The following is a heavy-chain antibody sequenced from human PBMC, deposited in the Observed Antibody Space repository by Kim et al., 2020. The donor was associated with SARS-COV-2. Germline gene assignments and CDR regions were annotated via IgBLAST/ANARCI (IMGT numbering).Heavy chain of an antibody. CDR2: INWNGGST. CDR1: GFNFDDYG. CDR3: ARPQTPRYYYGSGSYYMYYFDY. J-gene: IGHJ4*02. D-gene: IGHD3-10*01. Sequence: GGSLRLSCATSGFNFDDYGMSWVRQAPGKGLEWVSVINWNGGSTGYADSVKGRFTISRDTAKNSLYLQMNSLRAEDTALYYCARPQTPRYYYGSGSYYMYYFDYWGQGTLVTGSS. V-gene: IGHV3-20*04.